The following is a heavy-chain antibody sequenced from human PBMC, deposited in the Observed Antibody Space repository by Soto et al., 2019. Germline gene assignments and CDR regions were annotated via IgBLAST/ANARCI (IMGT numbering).Heavy chain of an antibody. D-gene: IGHD5-18*01. J-gene: IGHJ4*02. CDR1: GFTFSSYE. Sequence: PGGSLRLSCAASGFTFSSYEMNWVRQAPGKGLEWVSYISSSGSTIYYADSVKGRFTISRDNAKNSLYLQMNSLRAEDTAVYYCARDGVDSYGVNFDYWGQGTLVTVSS. V-gene: IGHV3-48*03. CDR2: ISSSGSTI. CDR3: ARDGVDSYGVNFDY.